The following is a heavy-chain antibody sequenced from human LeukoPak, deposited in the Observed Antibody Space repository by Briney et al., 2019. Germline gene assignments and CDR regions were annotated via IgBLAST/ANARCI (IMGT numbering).Heavy chain of an antibody. CDR2: TYYRSKWYN. Sequence: SQTLSLTCAISGDSVSSNSAAWNWIRQSPSRGLEWLGRTYYRSKWYNDYAVSVKSRITINPDTSKNQFSLQLNSVTPEDTALYYCARGLEEAAAGFSQLDYWGQGTLVTVSS. CDR1: GDSVSSNSAA. D-gene: IGHD6-13*01. CDR3: ARGLEEAAAGFSQLDY. V-gene: IGHV6-1*01. J-gene: IGHJ4*02.